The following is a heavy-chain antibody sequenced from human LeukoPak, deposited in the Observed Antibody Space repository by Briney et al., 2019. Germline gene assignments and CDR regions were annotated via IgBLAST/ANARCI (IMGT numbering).Heavy chain of an antibody. Sequence: GGSLRLSCAASGFTFRSYAMHWVRQAPGKGLEWVAIISYDGNNKNYADSVKGRFTISRDNSKDTLYLQMSSVRVDDTAVYYCARDRGRYYDSRGFYWGYYFDSWGQGILVTVST. J-gene: IGHJ4*02. CDR3: ARDRGRYYDSRGFYWGYYFDS. CDR2: ISYDGNNK. CDR1: GFTFRSYA. D-gene: IGHD3-22*01. V-gene: IGHV3-30-3*01.